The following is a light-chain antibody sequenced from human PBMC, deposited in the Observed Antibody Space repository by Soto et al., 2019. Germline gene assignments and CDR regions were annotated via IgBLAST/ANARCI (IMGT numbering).Light chain of an antibody. CDR3: QQRSNWPRT. CDR1: KSVSSY. V-gene: IGKV3-11*01. CDR2: DAS. Sequence: EIVLTQSTATLSLSPGERATLSCRASKSVSSYLAWYQQKPGQAPRLLIYDASNRATGIPARFSGSGSGTDFTLTISSLGPEDFAVYYCQQRSNWPRTFGQGTKVEIK. J-gene: IGKJ1*01.